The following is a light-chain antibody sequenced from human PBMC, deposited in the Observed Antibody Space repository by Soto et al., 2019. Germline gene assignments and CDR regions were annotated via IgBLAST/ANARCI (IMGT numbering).Light chain of an antibody. J-gene: IGLJ3*02. V-gene: IGLV1-40*01. CDR1: SSNIGAGYD. Sequence: QSVLTQPPSLSGAPGQRVTISCTGSSSNIGAGYDVHWYQQLPGRAPKLLISGTNNRPSGVPDRFSGSKSGTSASLALTGLQAEDEADYYCQSFDRSRGDYWVFGGGTKLTVL. CDR3: QSFDRSRGDYWV. CDR2: GTN.